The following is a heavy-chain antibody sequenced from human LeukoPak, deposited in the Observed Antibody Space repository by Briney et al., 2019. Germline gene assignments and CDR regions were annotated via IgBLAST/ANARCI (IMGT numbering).Heavy chain of an antibody. J-gene: IGHJ4*02. CDR2: ITTSDGNT. Sequence: PGGSLRLSCAASGFTFSSYTMSWVRQAPGKGLEWVSTITTSDGNTYYADSVKGRFTVSRDNSKNTLYLQMNSLRAEDTAVYYCARELLWFGEFGYFDYWGQGTLVTVSS. CDR1: GFTFSSYT. V-gene: IGHV3-23*01. D-gene: IGHD3-10*01. CDR3: ARELLWFGEFGYFDY.